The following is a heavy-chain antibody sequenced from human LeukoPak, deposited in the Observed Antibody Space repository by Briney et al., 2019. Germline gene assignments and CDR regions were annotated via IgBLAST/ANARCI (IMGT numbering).Heavy chain of an antibody. CDR3: ARNCTVAKDVSRSRDKWFDP. V-gene: IGHV4-39*01. CDR2: IYYSGNT. J-gene: IGHJ5*02. CDR1: GDSISNDNHY. Sequence: SETLSLTCAVSGDSISNDNHYWVWERQSPGQELVWIGSIYYSGNTHYNPSLNSRITIYMNTTKNPFSLNFKSVTDAATALYYCARNCTVAKDVSRSRDKWFDPWGHGTLVTVSS. D-gene: IGHD2-8*02.